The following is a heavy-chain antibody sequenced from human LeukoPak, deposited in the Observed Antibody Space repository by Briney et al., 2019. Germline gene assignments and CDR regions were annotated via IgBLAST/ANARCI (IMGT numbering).Heavy chain of an antibody. CDR1: GDSISDYY. CDR2: IFTTENT. CDR3: ARDGYDSSGFIPSNNWFDP. V-gene: IGHV4-4*07. J-gene: IGHJ5*02. D-gene: IGHD3-22*01. Sequence: SETLSLTCTVSGDSISDYYWSWIRQPAGRGLEWIGRIFTTENTDYNPSLTSRVTMSIDTSKNQFSLELRSVTAADTAVYYCARDGYDSSGFIPSNNWFDPWGQGTLVTVSS.